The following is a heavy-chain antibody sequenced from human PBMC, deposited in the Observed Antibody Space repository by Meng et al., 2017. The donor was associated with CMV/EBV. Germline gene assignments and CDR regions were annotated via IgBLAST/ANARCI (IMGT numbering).Heavy chain of an antibody. CDR1: YA. CDR2: IIPIFGTA. D-gene: IGHD2-2*01. Sequence: YAISWVRQAPGQGLEWMGGIIPIFGTANYAQKFQGRVTITTDESTSTAYMELSSLRSEDTAVYYCARAGWGLGYCSSTSCYGNWFDPWGQGTLVTVPQ. V-gene: IGHV1-69*05. CDR3: ARAGWGLGYCSSTSCYGNWFDP. J-gene: IGHJ5*02.